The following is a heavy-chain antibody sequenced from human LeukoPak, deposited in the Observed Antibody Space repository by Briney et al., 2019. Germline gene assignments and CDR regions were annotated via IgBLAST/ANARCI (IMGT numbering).Heavy chain of an antibody. Sequence: EASVKVSCKASGYTFTSYDINWVRQATGQGLEWMGWMNPNSGNTGYAQKFQGRVTITRNTSISTAYMELSSLRSDDTAVYYCARDAVVVVAATTLYYYGMDVWGQGTTVTVSS. J-gene: IGHJ6*02. CDR3: ARDAVVVVAATTLYYYGMDV. V-gene: IGHV1-8*03. D-gene: IGHD2-15*01. CDR1: GYTFTSYD. CDR2: MNPNSGNT.